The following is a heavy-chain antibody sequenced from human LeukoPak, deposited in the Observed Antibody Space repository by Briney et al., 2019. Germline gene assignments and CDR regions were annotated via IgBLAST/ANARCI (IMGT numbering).Heavy chain of an antibody. Sequence: GGSLRLSCAASEFTFSDAWMHWVRQAPGKGLVWVSRIKSDGSNTNYADSVKGRFTISRDNAKNTLHLQMNSLRAEDTAVYYCARGGYYGSGRYYFDSWGQGTLVTVSS. CDR3: ARGGYYGSGRYYFDS. V-gene: IGHV3-74*01. D-gene: IGHD3-3*01. CDR2: IKSDGSNT. CDR1: EFTFSDAW. J-gene: IGHJ4*02.